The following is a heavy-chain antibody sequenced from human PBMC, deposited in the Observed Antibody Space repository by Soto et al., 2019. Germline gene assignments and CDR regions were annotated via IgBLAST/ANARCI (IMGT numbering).Heavy chain of an antibody. CDR2: IYPGDSDT. Sequence: GESLKISCKGSGYSFTSYWIGWVRQMPGKGLEWMGIIYPGDSDTRYSPSFQGQVTISADKSISTAYLQWSSLKASDTAMYYCARLRRYYDSSPPYYFDYWGQGTLVTVSS. V-gene: IGHV5-51*01. D-gene: IGHD3-22*01. J-gene: IGHJ4*02. CDR1: GYSFTSYW. CDR3: ARLRRYYDSSPPYYFDY.